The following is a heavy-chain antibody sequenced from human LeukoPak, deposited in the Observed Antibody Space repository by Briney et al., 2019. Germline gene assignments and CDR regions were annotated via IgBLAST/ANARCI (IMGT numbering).Heavy chain of an antibody. Sequence: GASVKVSCKASGGTFSSYAISWVRQAPGQGLEWMGGIIPIFGTANYAQRFQGRVTITADESTSTAYMELSSLRSEDTAVYYCARGLGDSSGWYVYWGQGTLVTVSS. CDR1: GGTFSSYA. V-gene: IGHV1-69*01. CDR2: IIPIFGTA. CDR3: ARGLGDSSGWYVY. D-gene: IGHD6-19*01. J-gene: IGHJ4*02.